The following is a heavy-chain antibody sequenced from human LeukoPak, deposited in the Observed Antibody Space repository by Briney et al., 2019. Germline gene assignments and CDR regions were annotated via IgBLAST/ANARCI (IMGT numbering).Heavy chain of an antibody. J-gene: IGHJ4*02. V-gene: IGHV4-4*02. CDR3: ARGLAVAGTPFDY. Sequence: SGTLSLTCAVSGVSISSSNWWSWFRPSPGKGLEWIGEVYDSGAANYHPSLRSRVTISVDKAKNQLSLSLRSVTAADTAVYYCARGLAVAGTPFDYWGQGTLVTVSS. D-gene: IGHD6-19*01. CDR1: GVSISSSNW. CDR2: VYDSGAA.